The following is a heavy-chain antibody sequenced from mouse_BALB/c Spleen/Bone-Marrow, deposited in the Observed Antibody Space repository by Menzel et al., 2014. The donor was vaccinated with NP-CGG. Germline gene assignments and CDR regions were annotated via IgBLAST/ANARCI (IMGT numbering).Heavy chain of an antibody. CDR3: ARHAYYDQTEVSFVY. V-gene: IGHV5-9-2*01. D-gene: IGHD2-4*01. Sequence: EVQRVESGGGLVKSGGSLKLSCAASGFTFSNYGMSWVRQTPEKRLEWVATISGGGSYTFYSDSVKGRFTISRDNAKNNLYLQLNSLRSEDTALYYCARHAYYDQTEVSFVYWGQGTLVTVSA. CDR1: GFTFSNYG. J-gene: IGHJ3*01. CDR2: ISGGGSYT.